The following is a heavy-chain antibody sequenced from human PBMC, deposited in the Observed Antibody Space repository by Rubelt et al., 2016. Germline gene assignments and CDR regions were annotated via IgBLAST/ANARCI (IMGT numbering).Heavy chain of an antibody. J-gene: IGHJ5*02. V-gene: IGHV1-2*06. CDR2: IHPNSGGT. CDR1: GYTFTTYY. CDR3: ARGPDYGDSGWFDT. Sequence: QVQLVQSGAEVKKPGASVKVSCKAFGYTFTTYYMYWVRQAPGQGLEWMARIHPNSGGTNIAQRFRGRVTMTRETSISTAYMELSSLRPDDTAVYFCARGPDYGDSGWFDTWGQGTLVTVSS. D-gene: IGHD4-17*01.